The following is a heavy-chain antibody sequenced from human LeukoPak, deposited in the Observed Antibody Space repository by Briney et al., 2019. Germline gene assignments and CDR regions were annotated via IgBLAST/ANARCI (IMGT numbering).Heavy chain of an antibody. Sequence: SETLSLTCSVCGGSITSGSFYWSWVRQPAGKGLEWIGRVYKSGTTNYNPSLKSRVTISVDTSKNQFSLKLSSVTAADTAVYYCARVAVTMVRGVIIGWFDPWGQGTLVTVSS. V-gene: IGHV4-61*02. CDR1: GGSITSGSFY. J-gene: IGHJ5*02. CDR3: ARVAVTMVRGVIIGWFDP. CDR2: VYKSGTT. D-gene: IGHD3-10*01.